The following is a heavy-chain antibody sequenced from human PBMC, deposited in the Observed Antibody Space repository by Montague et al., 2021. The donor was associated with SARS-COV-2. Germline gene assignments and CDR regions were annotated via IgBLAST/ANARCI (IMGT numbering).Heavy chain of an antibody. J-gene: IGHJ4*02. CDR2: IYYSGST. Sequence: TLSLTCTVSGGSISSVGYYWSWIRQHPGKGLEWIGYIYYSGSTYYNPSLRSRVTISVDTSKNQFSLKLSSVTAADTAVYYCARASGKKTIFGVVISYFDYWGQGTLVTVSS. CDR1: GGSISSVGYY. CDR3: ARASGKKTIFGVVISYFDY. V-gene: IGHV4-31*03. D-gene: IGHD3-3*01.